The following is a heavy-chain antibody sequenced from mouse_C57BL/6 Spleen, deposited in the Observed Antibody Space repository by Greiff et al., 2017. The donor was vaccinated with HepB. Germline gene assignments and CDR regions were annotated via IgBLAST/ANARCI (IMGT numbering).Heavy chain of an antibody. V-gene: IGHV1-53*01. J-gene: IGHJ4*01. D-gene: IGHD2-2*01. CDR3: ARGGYPYYYAMDY. Sequence: QVHVKQPGTELVKPGASVKLSCKASGYTFTSYWMHWVKQRPGQGLEWIGNINPSNGGTNYNEKFKSKATLTVDKSSSTAYMQLSSLTSEDSAVYYCARGGYPYYYAMDYWGQGTSVTVSS. CDR1: GYTFTSYW. CDR2: INPSNGGT.